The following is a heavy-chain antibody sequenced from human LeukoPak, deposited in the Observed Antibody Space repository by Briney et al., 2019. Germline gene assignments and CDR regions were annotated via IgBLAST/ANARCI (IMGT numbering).Heavy chain of an antibody. CDR1: GYTFTGYY. Sequence: ASVKVSCKASGYTFTGYYMHWVRQAPGQGLEWMGWINPNSCGTNYAQKFQGRGTMTRAPSISTAYTALSSPRSDDKAVYYCARSQRVLAATPNYYYYHGMDVWGQGTTVTVSS. J-gene: IGHJ6*02. V-gene: IGHV1-2*02. D-gene: IGHD2-15*01. CDR3: ARSQRVLAATPNYYYYHGMDV. CDR2: INPNSCGT.